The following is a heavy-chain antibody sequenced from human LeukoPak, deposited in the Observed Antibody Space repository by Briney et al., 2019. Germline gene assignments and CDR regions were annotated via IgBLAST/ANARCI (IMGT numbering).Heavy chain of an antibody. CDR2: INSEGSST. Sequence: PGGSPRLSCAASGFTLSSYWMHWVRQGPGKGLMWVARINSEGSSTIYADSVKGRFTISRDNAKNTLYLQMNSLRAEDTAVYYCAIPLAATSPWGQGTLVTVSS. J-gene: IGHJ5*02. CDR3: AIPLAATSP. D-gene: IGHD1-26*01. V-gene: IGHV3-74*01. CDR1: GFTLSSYW.